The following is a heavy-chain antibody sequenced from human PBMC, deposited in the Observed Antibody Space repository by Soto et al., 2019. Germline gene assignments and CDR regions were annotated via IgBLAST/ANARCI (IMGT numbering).Heavy chain of an antibody. Sequence: PSETLSRTCSVSGFAISRGYYWSWVRQPPGKGLEWIGSIYPSVRPYHNPSLATLLILSIDTSKNQFTLNLTSVTAADTALYFCAREKVGTTFFDNWGQGIQFTVSS. J-gene: IGHJ4*02. CDR3: AREKVGTTFFDN. V-gene: IGHV4-38-2*02. CDR1: GFAISRGYY. D-gene: IGHD1-1*01. CDR2: IYPSVRP.